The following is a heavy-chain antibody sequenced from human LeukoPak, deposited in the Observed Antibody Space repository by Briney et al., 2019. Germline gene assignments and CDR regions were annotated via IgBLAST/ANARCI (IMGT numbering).Heavy chain of an antibody. CDR1: GGSISSGGYY. Sequence: PSQTLSLNCTVSGGSISSGGYYWSWIRQHPGTGLEWIGYIYYSGSTYYNPSLKSRVTISVDTSKNQFSLKLSSVTAADTAVYYCARALSKSQWLVPEFDYWGQGALVTVSS. CDR3: ARALSKSQWLVPEFDY. J-gene: IGHJ4*02. D-gene: IGHD6-19*01. V-gene: IGHV4-31*03. CDR2: IYYSGST.